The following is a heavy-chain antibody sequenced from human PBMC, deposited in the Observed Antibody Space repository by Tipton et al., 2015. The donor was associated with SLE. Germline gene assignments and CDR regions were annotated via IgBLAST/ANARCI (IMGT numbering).Heavy chain of an antibody. CDR1: GDSLSGPY. D-gene: IGHD6-25*01. CDR2: IYYSGTT. J-gene: IGHJ5*02. Sequence: TLSLTCTVSGDSLSGPYWRWILQPPGKGLEWIGYIYYSGTTNYNPSPKSRVTISVDTSKNQFSLKLTSVTAADTAVYYCARGGASGKWLDPLGKGILVTVS. CDR3: ARGGASGKWLDP. V-gene: IGHV4-59*11.